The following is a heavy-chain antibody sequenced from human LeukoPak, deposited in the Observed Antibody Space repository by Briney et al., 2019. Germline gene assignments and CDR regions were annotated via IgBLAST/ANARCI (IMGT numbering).Heavy chain of an antibody. CDR1: GGSISSYY. D-gene: IGHD3-22*01. J-gene: IGHJ4*02. CDR3: AAHASNYDSSGYYYLFGFDY. V-gene: IGHV4-59*01. CDR2: IYYSGST. Sequence: SETLSLTCTVSGGSISSYYWSWIRQPLGKGLEWIGYIYYSGSTNYNPSLKSRVTISVDTSKNQFSLKLSSVTAADTAVYYCAAHASNYDSSGYYYLFGFDYWGQGTLVTVSS.